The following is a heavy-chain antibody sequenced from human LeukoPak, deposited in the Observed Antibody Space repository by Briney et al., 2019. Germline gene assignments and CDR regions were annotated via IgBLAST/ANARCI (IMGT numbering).Heavy chain of an antibody. CDR2: INPNGDAT. CDR1: GYTFTKYL. D-gene: IGHD1-20*01. J-gene: IGHJ5*02. Sequence: ASVKVSCKTSGYTFTKYLIHWVRQAPGQGLEWVGTINPNGDATNYAPRLQGRLTLTQDTSTSIVYMELRGLTPDDTAVYYCARPLFCAFDNCGYWLDPWGLGTLVTVSS. CDR3: ARPLFCAFDNCGYWLDP. V-gene: IGHV1-46*01.